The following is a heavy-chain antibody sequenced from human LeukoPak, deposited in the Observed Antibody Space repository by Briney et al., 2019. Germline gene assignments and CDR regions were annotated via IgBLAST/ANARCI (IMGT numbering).Heavy chain of an antibody. J-gene: IGHJ4*03. Sequence: SETLSLTCTVSGGSMTTRNYYWGWIRQSPGKGLEWIGHKYYSGSTYYNPSLKGRVSISVDTTIYQFSLSFSSVTAADTAVYYCARVSTGWYHYYDYGGQGTLVT. CDR1: GGSMTTRNYY. D-gene: IGHD6-19*01. CDR3: ARVSTGWYHYYDY. V-gene: IGHV4-39*07. CDR2: KYYSGST.